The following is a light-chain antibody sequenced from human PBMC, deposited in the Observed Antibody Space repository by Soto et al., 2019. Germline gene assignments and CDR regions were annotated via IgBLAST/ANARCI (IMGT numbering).Light chain of an antibody. V-gene: IGKV1-8*01. CDR3: QQYYSFPLT. CDR1: QGISSY. J-gene: IGKJ4*01. CDR2: AAS. Sequence: AISMTLSPSPLPASTGSRATINCRASQGISSYLAWYQQKPGKAPKLLIYAASTLQSGVPSRFSGSGSGTDFTLTISCLQSEDFATYYCQQYYSFPLTFGGGTKVDI.